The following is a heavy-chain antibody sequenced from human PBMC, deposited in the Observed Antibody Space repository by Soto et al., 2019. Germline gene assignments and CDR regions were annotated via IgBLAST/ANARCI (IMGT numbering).Heavy chain of an antibody. CDR2: IIPIFGTA. V-gene: IGHV1-69*06. Sequence: QVQLVQSGAEVKKPGSSVKVSCKASGGTFSSYAISWVRQAPGQGLEWMGGIIPIFGTANYAQKFQGRVTMTAAKSTSTAYKELGSLRSEDMAVYYCAIECGFRHSLGEVSRFQHWGQGTLVTVCS. CDR3: AIECGFRHSLGEVSRFQH. D-gene: IGHD3-16*02. CDR1: GGTFSSYA. J-gene: IGHJ1*01.